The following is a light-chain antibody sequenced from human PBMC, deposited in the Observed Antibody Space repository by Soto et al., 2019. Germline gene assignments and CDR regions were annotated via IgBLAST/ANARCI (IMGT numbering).Light chain of an antibody. CDR1: QSLRSSY. V-gene: IGKV3-20*01. Sequence: EIVLTQSPGTLSLSPGDTATLACRASQSLRSSYLAWYQQRPGQAPRLLIYGASNRATGIPDRFSGSGSGTYFTLTISRLDPEDFAVYYCQQYGGSMTFGQGTRLEIE. CDR3: QQYGGSMT. CDR2: GAS. J-gene: IGKJ5*01.